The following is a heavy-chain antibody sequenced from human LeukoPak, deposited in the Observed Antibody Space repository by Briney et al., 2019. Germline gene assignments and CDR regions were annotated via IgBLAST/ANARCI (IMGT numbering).Heavy chain of an antibody. CDR1: GGTFSSYA. J-gene: IGHJ4*02. Sequence: SVKVSCKASGGTFSSYAISWVRQAPGQGLEWTGGVIPIFGTANYAQKFQGRVTITADESTSTAYMELSSLRSEDTAVYYCARASGIAAAASHWGQGTLVTVSS. V-gene: IGHV1-69*13. CDR3: ARASGIAAAASH. D-gene: IGHD6-13*01. CDR2: VIPIFGTA.